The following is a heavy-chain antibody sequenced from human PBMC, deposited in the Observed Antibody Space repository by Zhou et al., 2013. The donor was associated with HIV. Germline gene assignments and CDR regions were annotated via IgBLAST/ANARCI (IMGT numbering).Heavy chain of an antibody. J-gene: IGHJ3*02. CDR2: IIPILGIA. D-gene: IGHD4-17*01. V-gene: IGHV1-69*04. CDR1: GGTFSSYA. Sequence: QVQLVQSGAEVKKPGSSVKVSCKASGGTFSSYAISWVRQAPGQGLEWMGRIIPILGIANYAQKFQGRVTITADKSTSTAYMELSSLRSEDTAVYYCANELAPSGLMGIYGAFDIWGQGTMVTVSS. CDR3: ANELAPSGLMGIYGAFDI.